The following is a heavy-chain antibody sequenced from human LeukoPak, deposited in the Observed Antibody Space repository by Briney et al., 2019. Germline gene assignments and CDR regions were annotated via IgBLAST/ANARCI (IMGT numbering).Heavy chain of an antibody. J-gene: IGHJ4*02. CDR2: INHSGST. CDR3: ARGSVPSSLFDY. D-gene: IGHD1-1*01. Sequence: SETLSLTCAVYGGSFSGYYWSWIRQPPGKGLEWIGEINHSGSTNYNPSLKSRVTISVDTSKNQFSLKLGSVTAADTAVYYCARGSVPSSLFDYWGQGTLVTVSS. V-gene: IGHV4-34*01. CDR1: GGSFSGYY.